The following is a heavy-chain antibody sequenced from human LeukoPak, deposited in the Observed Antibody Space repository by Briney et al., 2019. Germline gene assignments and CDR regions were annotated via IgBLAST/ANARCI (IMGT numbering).Heavy chain of an antibody. J-gene: IGHJ4*02. CDR1: GFPFSSYS. D-gene: IGHD3-3*02. V-gene: IGHV3-48*01. CDR2: ISSSSSTI. Sequence: GGSLRLSCAASGFPFSSYSMNWVRQAPGKGLEWVSYISSSSSTIYYADSVKGRFTISRDNSKNTLYLQMNSLRAEDTAVYHCATHYWSGPDYWGQGTLVTVSS. CDR3: ATHYWSGPDY.